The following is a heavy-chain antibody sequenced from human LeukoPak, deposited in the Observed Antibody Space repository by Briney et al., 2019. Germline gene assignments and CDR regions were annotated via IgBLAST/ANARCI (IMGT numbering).Heavy chain of an antibody. D-gene: IGHD3-10*01. V-gene: IGHV7-4-1*02. CDR1: GYTFTSYG. CDR2: INTNTGNP. CDR3: AGRGERALDY. Sequence: ASVKVSCKASGYTFTSYGISWVRQAPGQGLEWMGWINTNTGNPTYAQGFTGRFVFSLDTSVSTSYLQISSLKAEDTAIYYCAGRGERALDYWGQGTLVTVSS. J-gene: IGHJ4*02.